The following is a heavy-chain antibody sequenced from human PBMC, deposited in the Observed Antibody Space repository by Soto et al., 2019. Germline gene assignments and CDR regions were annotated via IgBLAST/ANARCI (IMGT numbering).Heavy chain of an antibody. D-gene: IGHD3-3*01. CDR3: ARDRRYDFWSGILRNQTWYYGIDA. CDR2: IIPIFGTA. J-gene: IGHJ6*02. Sequence: ASVKVSCKAAGGTFSSYAISWVRQAPGQGLEWMGGIIPIFGTANYAQKFQGRVTITADESTSTAYMELSSLRSEDTAVYYCARDRRYDFWSGILRNQTWYYGIDAWGQGTTVTVSS. V-gene: IGHV1-69*13. CDR1: GGTFSSYA.